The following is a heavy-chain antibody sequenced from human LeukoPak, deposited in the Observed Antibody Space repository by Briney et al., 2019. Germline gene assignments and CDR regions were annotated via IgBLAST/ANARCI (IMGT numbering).Heavy chain of an antibody. CDR2: VYYSGST. CDR1: GGSISINNYY. CDR3: ARARVVLFWYFDL. J-gene: IGHJ2*01. Sequence: PSETLSLTCTVSGGSISINNYYWGWIRQSPGKGLEWIASVYYSGSTYYNPSLKSRVSISADTTKNQFFLNLTSVTAADTSMYYCARARVVLFWYFDLWGRGTLVSVSS. D-gene: IGHD3-3*01. V-gene: IGHV4-39*01.